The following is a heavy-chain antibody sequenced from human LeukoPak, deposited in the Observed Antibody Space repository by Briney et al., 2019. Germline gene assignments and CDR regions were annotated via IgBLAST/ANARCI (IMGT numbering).Heavy chain of an antibody. CDR2: ISYDGSNK. Sequence: PGGSLRPSCAASGFTFSSYAMHWVRQAPGKGLEWVAAISYDGSNKYYADSVKGRFTISRDNSKNTLNLQMNSLRAEDTAVYYCARVVYTGSLDYWGQGTLVTVSS. J-gene: IGHJ4*02. CDR1: GFTFSSYA. D-gene: IGHD1-26*01. CDR3: ARVVYTGSLDY. V-gene: IGHV3-30*01.